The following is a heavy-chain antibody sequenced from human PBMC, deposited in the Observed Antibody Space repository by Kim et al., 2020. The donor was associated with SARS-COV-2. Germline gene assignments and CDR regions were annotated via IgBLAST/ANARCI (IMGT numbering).Heavy chain of an antibody. CDR2: ISYDGSNK. V-gene: IGHV3-30*18. J-gene: IGHJ6*02. CDR3: AKELPPGYSSGWYYYYYGMDV. CDR1: GFTFSSYG. D-gene: IGHD6-19*01. Sequence: GGSLRLSCAASGFTFSSYGMHWVRQAPGKGLEWVAVISYDGSNKYYADSVKGRFTISRDNSKNTLYLQMNSLRAEDTAVYYCAKELPPGYSSGWYYYYYGMDVWGRGTTVTVSS.